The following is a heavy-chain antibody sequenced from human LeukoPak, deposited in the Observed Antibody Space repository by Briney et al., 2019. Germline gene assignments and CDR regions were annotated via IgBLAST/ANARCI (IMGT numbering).Heavy chain of an antibody. D-gene: IGHD3-22*01. CDR2: IKQDGSEK. Sequence: PGGSLRLSCAASGFTFSSYAMSWVRQAPGKGLEWVANIKQDGSEKYYVDSVKGRFTISRDNAKNSLYLQMNSLRAEDTAVYYCARSAVLSDSSGYLYAFDIWGQGTMVTVSS. V-gene: IGHV3-7*01. J-gene: IGHJ3*02. CDR1: GFTFSSYA. CDR3: ARSAVLSDSSGYLYAFDI.